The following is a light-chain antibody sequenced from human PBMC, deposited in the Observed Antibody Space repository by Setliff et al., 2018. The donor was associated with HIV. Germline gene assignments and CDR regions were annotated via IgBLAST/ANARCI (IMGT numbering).Light chain of an antibody. J-gene: IGLJ1*01. V-gene: IGLV2-14*03. CDR1: SSDVGGYNY. CDR3: SSYTSSSTLGV. Sequence: SVLTQPASVSGSPGQSITISCTGTSSDVGGYNYVSWYQQHPGKAPKPMIYDVSNRPSGVSNRFSGSKSGNTASLTISGLQAEDEADYYCSSYTSSSTLGVFGTGTKVTVL. CDR2: DVS.